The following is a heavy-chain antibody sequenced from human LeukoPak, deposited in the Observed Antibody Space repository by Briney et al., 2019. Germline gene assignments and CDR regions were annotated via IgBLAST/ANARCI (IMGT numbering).Heavy chain of an antibody. Sequence: SETLSLTCAVYGGSFSGYFWSWIRQTPGKGLEWIGEIDHSGTTNYNPSLASRVTISVDRSRNQFSLKLTSVTAADTAVYYCASNGGYCSGATCRYYYFYMDVWGAGTAVAVSS. D-gene: IGHD2-15*01. CDR2: IDHSGTT. V-gene: IGHV4-34*01. J-gene: IGHJ6*03. CDR1: GGSFSGYF. CDR3: ASNGGYCSGATCRYYYFYMDV.